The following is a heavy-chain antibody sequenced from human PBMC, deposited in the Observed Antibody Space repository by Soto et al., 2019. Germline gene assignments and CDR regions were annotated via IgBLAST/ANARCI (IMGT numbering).Heavy chain of an antibody. Sequence: PGESLKISCQGSGFSFTHYWINWVRQMPGKGLEWLGRIDASGSYTDYSPSFQGHVTFSTDKSISTAFLQWSSLRASDTAIYYCVSGYSGFDYPLYDPWGQGSLVTVSS. CDR2: IDASGSYT. CDR1: GFSFTHYW. J-gene: IGHJ5*02. CDR3: VSGYSGFDYPLYDP. D-gene: IGHD5-12*01. V-gene: IGHV5-10-1*01.